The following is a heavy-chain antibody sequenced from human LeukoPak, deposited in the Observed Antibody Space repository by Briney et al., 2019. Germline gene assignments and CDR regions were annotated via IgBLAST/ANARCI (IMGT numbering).Heavy chain of an antibody. Sequence: VASVKVSCKASGGTFSSYAISWVRQAPGQGLEWMGGIIPIFGTANYAQKFQGRVTITADESTSTAYMELSSLRSEDTAVYYCARGRVSSSTWYSTYYYYFYMDVWGKGTTVTVSS. J-gene: IGHJ6*03. V-gene: IGHV1-69*13. D-gene: IGHD1-1*01. CDR1: GGTFSSYA. CDR2: IIPIFGTA. CDR3: ARGRVSSSTWYSTYYYYFYMDV.